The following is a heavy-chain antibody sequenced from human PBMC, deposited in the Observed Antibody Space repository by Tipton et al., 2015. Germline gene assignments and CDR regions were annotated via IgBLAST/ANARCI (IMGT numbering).Heavy chain of an antibody. D-gene: IGHD3-10*01. V-gene: IGHV4-59*11. CDR1: GDAISSHY. CDR2: IYYSGST. CDR3: AILRGTYGSDSDNWFDP. J-gene: IGHJ5*02. Sequence: TLSLTCNVSGDAISSHYWSWIRQPPGKGLEWIGNIYYSGSTKYNPSLKSRVTMSVDTSKNQFSLKLSSVTAADTAVYYCAILRGTYGSDSDNWFDPRGQGTLVAVSS.